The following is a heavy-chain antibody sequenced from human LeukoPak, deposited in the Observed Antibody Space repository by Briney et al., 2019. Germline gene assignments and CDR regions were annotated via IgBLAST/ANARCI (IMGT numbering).Heavy chain of an antibody. Sequence: SETLSLTCTVSGGSISSYYWSWIRQPPGKGLEWIGYIYYSGSTNYNPSLKSRVTISVDTSKNQFSLKLSSVTAADTAVYYCARGVSPITIFGVVAGYFDYWSQGTLVTVSS. V-gene: IGHV4-59*01. J-gene: IGHJ4*02. D-gene: IGHD3-3*01. CDR3: ARGVSPITIFGVVAGYFDY. CDR1: GGSISSYY. CDR2: IYYSGST.